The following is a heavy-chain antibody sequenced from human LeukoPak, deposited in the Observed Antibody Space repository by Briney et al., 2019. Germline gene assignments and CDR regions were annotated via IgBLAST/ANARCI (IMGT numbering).Heavy chain of an antibody. V-gene: IGHV4-39*01. CDR2: IYYSGST. Sequence: PSETLSLTCTVSGGSISSSSYYWGGIRQPPGKGLEGMGGIYYSGSTYYNPSLKSRVTISVDTSKNQFSLKLSSVTAADTAVYYCARHQGDDSTGYPMDFQHWGQGTLVTVSS. J-gene: IGHJ1*01. CDR3: ARHQGDDSTGYPMDFQH. CDR1: GGSISSSSYY. D-gene: IGHD3-22*01.